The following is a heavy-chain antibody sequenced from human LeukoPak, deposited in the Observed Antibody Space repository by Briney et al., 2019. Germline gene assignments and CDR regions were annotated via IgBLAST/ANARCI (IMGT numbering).Heavy chain of an antibody. CDR2: ISSSSSTI. Sequence: GGSLRLSCAASGFTFSSYSMNWVRQAPGKGLEWVSYISSSSSTIYYADSVKGRFTISRDNAKNSLYLQMNSLRAEDTAVYYCARVGSYWGNYFDYWGQGTLVTVSS. CDR3: ARVGSYWGNYFDY. J-gene: IGHJ4*02. V-gene: IGHV3-48*04. D-gene: IGHD1-26*01. CDR1: GFTFSSYS.